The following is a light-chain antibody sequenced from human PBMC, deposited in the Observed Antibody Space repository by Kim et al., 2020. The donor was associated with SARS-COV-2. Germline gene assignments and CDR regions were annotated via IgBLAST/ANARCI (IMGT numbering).Light chain of an antibody. CDR3: QSYNRDNVI. CDR1: SGSIDSNY. CDR2: EDD. J-gene: IGLJ2*01. Sequence: GKTVTISCTRSSGSIDSNYVQWYQQRPGTVPTTVIYEDDQRPSGVSDRFSGSIDNSSNSASLTISGLRTEDEADYYCQSYNRDNVIFGGGTQLTVL. V-gene: IGLV6-57*03.